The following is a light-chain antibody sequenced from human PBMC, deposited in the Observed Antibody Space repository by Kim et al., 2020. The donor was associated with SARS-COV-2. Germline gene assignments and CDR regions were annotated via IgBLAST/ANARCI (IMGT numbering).Light chain of an antibody. Sequence: NFMLTQPHSVSESPGKTVTISCTRSSGSIASNYVQWYQQRTGSSPTTVIYEDNQRPSGVPDRFSGSIDSSSNSASLTISGLKTEDEADYYCQSYDSSLWVFGGGTQLTVL. J-gene: IGLJ3*02. CDR1: SGSIASNY. CDR2: EDN. CDR3: QSYDSSLWV. V-gene: IGLV6-57*01.